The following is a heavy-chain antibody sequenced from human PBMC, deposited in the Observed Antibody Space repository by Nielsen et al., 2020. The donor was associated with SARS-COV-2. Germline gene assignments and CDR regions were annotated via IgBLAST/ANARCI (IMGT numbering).Heavy chain of an antibody. V-gene: IGHV1-2*06. J-gene: IGHJ6*02. D-gene: IGHD3/OR15-3a*01. CDR1: GYTFTGYY. CDR2: INSYSGGT. Sequence: ASVKVSCKASGYTFTGYYMHWVRQAPGQGLEWMGRINSYSGGTNYAQKFQGTVTMTRDASISTVYMELTSDDTAVYYCARARATIFGLVMSYGMDVWGQGTTVAVSS. CDR3: ARARATIFGLVMSYGMDV.